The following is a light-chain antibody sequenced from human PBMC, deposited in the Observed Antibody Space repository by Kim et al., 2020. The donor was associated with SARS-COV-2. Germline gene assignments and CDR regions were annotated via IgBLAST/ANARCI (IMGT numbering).Light chain of an antibody. CDR2: AAS. J-gene: IGKJ1*01. Sequence: ASVGDRVTITCRASQAISSYLAWYQQKTGKGPKLLVYAASALHSGVPSRFSGSGFETHFTLTISSLQPEDVATYYCLKYNSAPWTFGQGTKVDIK. CDR1: QAISSY. V-gene: IGKV1-27*01. CDR3: LKYNSAPWT.